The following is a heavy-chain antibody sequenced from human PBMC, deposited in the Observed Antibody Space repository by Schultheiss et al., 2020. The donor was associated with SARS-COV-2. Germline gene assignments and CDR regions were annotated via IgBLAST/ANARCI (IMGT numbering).Heavy chain of an antibody. CDR2: ISAYNGNT. J-gene: IGHJ4*02. CDR3: ATMPAILEWELISLDY. D-gene: IGHD1-26*01. V-gene: IGHV1-18*01. CDR1: GGTFSSYA. Sequence: ASVKVSCKASGGTFSSYAISWVRQAPGQGLEWMGWISAYNGNTNYAQKLQGRVTMTTDTSTSTAYMELRSLRAEDTAVYYCATMPAILEWELISLDYWGQGTLVTVSS.